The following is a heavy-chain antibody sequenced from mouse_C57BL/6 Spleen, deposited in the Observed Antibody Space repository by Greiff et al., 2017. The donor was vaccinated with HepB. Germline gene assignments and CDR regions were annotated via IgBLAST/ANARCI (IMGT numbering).Heavy chain of an antibody. D-gene: IGHD1-1*01. V-gene: IGHV1-81*01. CDR3: ARGDYYGSSYVRWYFDV. Sequence: QVQLQQSGAELARPGASVKLSCKASGYTFTSYGISWVKQRTGQGLEWIGEIYPRSGNTYYNEKFKGKATLTADKSSSTAYMELRSLTSEDSAVYFCARGDYYGSSYVRWYFDVWGTGTTVTVSS. J-gene: IGHJ1*03. CDR1: GYTFTSYG. CDR2: IYPRSGNT.